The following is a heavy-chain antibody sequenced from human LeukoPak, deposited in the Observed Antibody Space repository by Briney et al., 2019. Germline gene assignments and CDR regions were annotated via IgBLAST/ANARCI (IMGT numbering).Heavy chain of an antibody. J-gene: IGHJ4*02. CDR2: IRYDGSNK. V-gene: IGHV3-30*02. Sequence: HTGGSLRLSCAASGFTFSSYGMHWVRQAPGKGLEWVAFIRYDGSNKYYADSVKGRFTISRDNSKNTLYLQMNSLRAEDTAVYYCAKDANYGHSGSFDYWGQGTLVTASS. CDR1: GFTFSSYG. D-gene: IGHD3-22*01. CDR3: AKDANYGHSGSFDY.